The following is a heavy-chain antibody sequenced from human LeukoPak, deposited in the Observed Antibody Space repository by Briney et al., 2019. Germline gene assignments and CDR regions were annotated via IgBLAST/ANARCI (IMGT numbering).Heavy chain of an antibody. CDR2: IGTAGDT. J-gene: IGHJ6*03. Sequence: GGSLRLSCAASGFTFSSYDMHWDRQATGKGLEWVSAIGTAGDTYYPGSVKGRFTISRENAKNSLYLQMDSLRAGDTAVYYCARGNYGSGSYSAYYYMDVWGKGTTVTVSS. CDR3: ARGNYGSGSYSAYYYMDV. V-gene: IGHV3-13*01. D-gene: IGHD3-10*01. CDR1: GFTFSSYD.